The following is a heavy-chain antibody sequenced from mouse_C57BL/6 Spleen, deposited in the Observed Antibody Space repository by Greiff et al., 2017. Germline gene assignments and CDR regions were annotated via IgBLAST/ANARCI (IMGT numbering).Heavy chain of an antibody. CDR3: ARGDYGRAMDY. V-gene: IGHV1-61*01. J-gene: IGHJ4*01. D-gene: IGHD1-1*01. CDR2: IYPSDSET. Sequence: QVQLQQPGAELVRPGSSVKLSCKASGYTFTSYWMDWVKQRPGQGLEWIGNIYPSDSETHYNQKFKDKATLTVDKSSSTAYMQHSSLTSEDSAVYYCARGDYGRAMDYWGQGTSVTVSS. CDR1: GYTFTSYW.